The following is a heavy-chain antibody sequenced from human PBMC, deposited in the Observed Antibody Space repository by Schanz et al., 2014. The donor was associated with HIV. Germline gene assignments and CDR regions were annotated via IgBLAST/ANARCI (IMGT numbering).Heavy chain of an antibody. J-gene: IGHJ6*02. CDR2: ISYDGSRK. D-gene: IGHD3-16*01. CDR1: GFTFNSYG. V-gene: IGHV3-30*03. Sequence: VQLVESGGGLVQPGGSLRLSCAASGFTFNSYGMHWVRQAPGKGLGWVAVISYDGSRKHFADSVKGRFTISRDNSKNTLYLQMKSLRAEDTAVYYCARDGGEVWGQGTTVTVSS. CDR3: ARDGGEV.